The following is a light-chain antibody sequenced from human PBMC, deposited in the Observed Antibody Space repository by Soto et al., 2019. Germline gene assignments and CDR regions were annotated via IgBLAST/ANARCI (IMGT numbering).Light chain of an antibody. CDR1: QSVLYSSNNKNC. CDR3: QQYYSIVT. CDR2: WAS. V-gene: IGKV4-1*01. J-gene: IGKJ1*01. Sequence: DIVMTQSPDSLAVSLGERATINCKSSQSVLYSSNNKNCIAWYQQKPGQPPKLLISWASTRESGVPDRFSGSRSGTDFTLTISSLQAEDVAVYYCQQYYSIVTFGQGTKVEIK.